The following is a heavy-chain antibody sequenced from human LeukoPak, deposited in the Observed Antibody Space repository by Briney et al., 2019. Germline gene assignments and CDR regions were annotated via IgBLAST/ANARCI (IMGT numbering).Heavy chain of an antibody. Sequence: GGSLRLSCAASGFTDSSNYMSWVRQAPGKGLEWVSVIYSGGSTYYADSVKGRFTISRDNSKNTLYLQMNSLRAEDTAVYYCARDGMATIFDYYGMDVWGQGTTVTVSS. V-gene: IGHV3-66*01. CDR1: GFTDSSNY. CDR3: ARDGMATIFDYYGMDV. CDR2: IYSGGST. D-gene: IGHD5-24*01. J-gene: IGHJ6*02.